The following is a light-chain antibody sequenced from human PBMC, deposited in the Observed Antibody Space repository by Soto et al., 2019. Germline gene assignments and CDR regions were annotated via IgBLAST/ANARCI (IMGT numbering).Light chain of an antibody. V-gene: IGKV3-20*01. J-gene: IGKJ1*01. CDR2: GAS. CDR3: QQYGSSPWT. Sequence: EVVLTQSPVTLSLSPGERATLSCRASQSVSNNYLAWYQQKPGQAPRLLIYGASSRATGIPVRFSGSGSGTDFTLTISGLEPEDFAVYYCQQYGSSPWTFGQGTKVDIK. CDR1: QSVSNNY.